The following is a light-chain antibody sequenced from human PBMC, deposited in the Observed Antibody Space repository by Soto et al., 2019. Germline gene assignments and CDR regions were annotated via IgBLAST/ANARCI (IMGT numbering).Light chain of an antibody. V-gene: IGKV1-27*01. Sequence: DTQMTQSPSSLSASVGDRVTITCRASQGINNYLAWYQQKPGKVPKLLINAASTLQSGVPSRISGSVSGTDFTLTIRSLQPEDVATCYCQKYNSAPQTFGQGTKVELK. CDR2: AAS. CDR3: QKYNSAPQT. J-gene: IGKJ1*01. CDR1: QGINNY.